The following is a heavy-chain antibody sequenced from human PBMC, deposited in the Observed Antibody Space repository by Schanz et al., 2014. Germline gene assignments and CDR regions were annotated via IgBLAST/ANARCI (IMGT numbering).Heavy chain of an antibody. J-gene: IGHJ4*02. CDR1: GFTFNSYA. D-gene: IGHD6-19*01. Sequence: EVQLLESGGGLVQPGGSLRLSCAASGFTFNSYAMSWVRQAPGKGLEWLSYIDGKSTTVYYADSVKGRFSISRDNAKNSLFLQMNRLRAEDTALYYCAIIGVMVAVAGTRADYWGQGTLVTVSS. CDR3: AIIGVMVAVAGTRADY. CDR2: IDGKSTTV. V-gene: IGHV3-48*04.